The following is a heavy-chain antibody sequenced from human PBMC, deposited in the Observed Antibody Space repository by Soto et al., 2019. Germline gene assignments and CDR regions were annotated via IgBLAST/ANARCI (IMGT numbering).Heavy chain of an antibody. Sequence: PSETLSLTCAVSGSSISSGFYWGWIRQPPGKGLEWIGSIFHSVITKYNPSLKSRVTISADTSKNQFSLKLRPVTAADTAIYYCARDDYAQSLEGFDVWGQGKMVTVSS. J-gene: IGHJ3*01. CDR3: ARDDYAQSLEGFDV. CDR1: GSSISSGFY. V-gene: IGHV4-38-2*02. CDR2: IFHSVIT. D-gene: IGHD4-17*01.